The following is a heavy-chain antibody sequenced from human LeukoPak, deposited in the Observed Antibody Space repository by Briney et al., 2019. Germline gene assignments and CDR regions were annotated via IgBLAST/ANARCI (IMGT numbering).Heavy chain of an antibody. J-gene: IGHJ3*02. V-gene: IGHV4-59*11. CDR2: ISNIGST. Sequence: SETLSLTCAVSADSFSSHYWTWIRQPPGRGLERIWYISNIGSTNYNPSLTSRVTISIDTSKNQFSLKLSSVTAADTAVYYCARDLVTVTKGFDIWGQGTMVSVSS. CDR1: ADSFSSHY. CDR3: ARDLVTVTKGFDI. D-gene: IGHD4-17*01.